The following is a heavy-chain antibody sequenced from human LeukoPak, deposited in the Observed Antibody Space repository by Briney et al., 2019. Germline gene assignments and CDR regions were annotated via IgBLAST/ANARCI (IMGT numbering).Heavy chain of an antibody. Sequence: PGGSLRLSCAASGFTFSNAWMSWVRQAPGKGLEWVSRVTSDGSFTAYADSVKGRFTISRHNSENTLYLQMNSLRGEDTAVYYCARGVLGYSYGFDYWGQGTLVTVSS. CDR1: GFTFSNAW. V-gene: IGHV3-74*01. CDR2: VTSDGSFT. D-gene: IGHD5-18*01. CDR3: ARGVLGYSYGFDY. J-gene: IGHJ4*02.